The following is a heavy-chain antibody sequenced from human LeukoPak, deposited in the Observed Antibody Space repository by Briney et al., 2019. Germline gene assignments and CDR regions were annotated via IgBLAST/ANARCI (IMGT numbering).Heavy chain of an antibody. V-gene: IGHV1-69*01. J-gene: IGHJ4*02. CDR3: ARGKAYYYDSSGYDR. CDR2: IIPIFGTA. D-gene: IGHD3-22*01. Sequence: SVKVSCKASGGTFSSYAISWVRQAPGQGLEWMGGIIPIFGTANYAQKFQGRVTITADESTSTAYMELSSLRSEDTAVYYCARGKAYYYDSSGYDRWGQGTLVTVSS. CDR1: GGTFSSYA.